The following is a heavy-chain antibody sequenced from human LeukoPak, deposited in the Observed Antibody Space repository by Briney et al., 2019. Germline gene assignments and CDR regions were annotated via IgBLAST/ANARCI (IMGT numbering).Heavy chain of an antibody. CDR1: GFTFSSYA. D-gene: IGHD3-22*01. CDR2: ISYDGSNK. V-gene: IGHV3-30-3*01. Sequence: GGSLRLSCAASGFTFSSYAMHWVRQAPGKGLEWVAVISYDGSNKYYADSVKGRFTISRDNSKNTLYLQMNSLRAEDTAMYYCARDTAMIVVVMTFDYWGQGTLVTVSS. J-gene: IGHJ4*02. CDR3: ARDTAMIVVVMTFDY.